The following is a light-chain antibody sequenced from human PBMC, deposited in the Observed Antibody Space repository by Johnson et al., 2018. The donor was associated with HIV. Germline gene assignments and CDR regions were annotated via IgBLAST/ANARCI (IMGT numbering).Light chain of an antibody. CDR2: DND. V-gene: IGLV1-51*01. CDR3: GTWDTSLSPVGV. CDR1: SSNIGNNY. J-gene: IGLJ1*01. Sequence: QSVLTQPPSVSAAPGQRVTISCSGSSSNIGNNYVSWYQQLPGTAPKLLIYDNDKRPSGIPDRFSGSKSGTSATLGITGLQTGDEADYYCGTWDTSLSPVGVFGTGTKVSVL.